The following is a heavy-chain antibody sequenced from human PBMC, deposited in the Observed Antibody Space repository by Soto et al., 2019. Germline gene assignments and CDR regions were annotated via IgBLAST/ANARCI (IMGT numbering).Heavy chain of an antibody. CDR1: GFTFSTYW. CDR2: LNPDGSEK. V-gene: IGHV3-7*04. Sequence: EVQLVESGGGLVQPGGSLRLSCAASGFTFSTYWMTWVRQAPGKGLEWVANLNPDGSEKYYVDSLKGRFTISRDNAKTSLYLQMNSLRAEDTAVYYGAMDSGRFYIDYWGQGTLVTVSS. D-gene: IGHD1-26*01. J-gene: IGHJ4*02. CDR3: AMDSGRFYIDY.